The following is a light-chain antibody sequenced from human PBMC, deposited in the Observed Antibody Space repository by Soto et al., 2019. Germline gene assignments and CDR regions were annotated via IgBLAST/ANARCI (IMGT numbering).Light chain of an antibody. V-gene: IGKV3-20*01. CDR1: HSVRSSF. CDR2: GAS. J-gene: IGKJ4*01. Sequence: EIVLTQSPGTLSLSPGERATHSCRASHSVRSSFLAWYQQKPGQAPRLLIYGASSRATGIPDRFSGSGSGTDFTLTISRLEPEDVAVYYCQQYGSSPLTFGGGTKVEIK. CDR3: QQYGSSPLT.